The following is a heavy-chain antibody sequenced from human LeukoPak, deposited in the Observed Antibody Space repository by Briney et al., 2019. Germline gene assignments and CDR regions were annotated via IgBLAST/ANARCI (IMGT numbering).Heavy chain of an antibody. CDR3: ARHLEWERLFDY. V-gene: IGHV5-51*01. J-gene: IGHJ4*02. D-gene: IGHD1-26*01. CDR1: GYSFTSYW. Sequence: GASLEISCKGSGYSFTSYWIGWVRQLPGKGLEWMGIIYPGDSDTRYSPSFQGQVTISADKSISTAYLQWSSLKASDTAMYYCARHLEWERLFDYWGRGTLVTVSS. CDR2: IYPGDSDT.